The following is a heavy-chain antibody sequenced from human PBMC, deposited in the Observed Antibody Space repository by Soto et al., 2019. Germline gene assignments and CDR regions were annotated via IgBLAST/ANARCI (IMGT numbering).Heavy chain of an antibody. D-gene: IGHD2-15*01. J-gene: IGHJ5*02. V-gene: IGHV1-46*01. Sequence: GASLKVSCKASGYTFTSYYMHWVRQAPGQGLEWMGIIDPSGGGTSYAQKFQGRLTMTRDTSTSTVYMELSSLRSEDTAVYYCARGRVVCSVGNWWGAVEKTWAQGT. CDR3: ARGRVVCSVGNWWGAVEKT. CDR2: IDPSGGGT. CDR1: GYTFTSYY.